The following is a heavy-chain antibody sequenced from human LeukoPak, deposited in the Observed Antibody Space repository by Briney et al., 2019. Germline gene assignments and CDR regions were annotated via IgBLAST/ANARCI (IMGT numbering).Heavy chain of an antibody. CDR1: GGSFSGYY. CDR2: INHSGST. CDR3: ARGRIVGATYFDY. D-gene: IGHD1-26*01. J-gene: IGHJ4*02. Sequence: KPSETLSLTCAVYGGSFSGYYWSWIRQPPGKGLEWIGAINHSGSTNDNPSLKSRVTISVDTSKNQFSLKLSSVTAADTAVYYCARGRIVGATYFDYWGQGTLVTVSS. V-gene: IGHV4-34*01.